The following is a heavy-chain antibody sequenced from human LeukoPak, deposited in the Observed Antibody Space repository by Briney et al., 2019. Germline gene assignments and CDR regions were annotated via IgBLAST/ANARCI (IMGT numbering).Heavy chain of an antibody. V-gene: IGHV3-23*01. CDR3: AKGSRGYTNYYFDY. CDR1: GFSFSGYA. CDR2: ISGSGAST. J-gene: IGHJ4*02. Sequence: GGSLRLSCASSGFSFSGYAMIWVRQAPGKGLELVSTISGSGASTFYADSVRGRFITSRDIPSNTVYLQMNSLRAEDTAVYYCAKGSRGYTNYYFDYWGQGTLVTVSS. D-gene: IGHD2-2*02.